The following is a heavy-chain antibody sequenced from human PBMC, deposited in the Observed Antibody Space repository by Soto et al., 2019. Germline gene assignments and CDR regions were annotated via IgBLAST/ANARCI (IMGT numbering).Heavy chain of an antibody. CDR3: ARVKQLEPPFDP. D-gene: IGHD1-1*01. CDR2: INAGNGNT. CDR1: GYTFTSYA. Sequence: EASVKVSCKASGYTFTSYAMHWLRQAPGQRLEWMGWINAGNGNTKYSQKFQGRVTITRDTSASTAYMELSSLRSEDTAVYYCARVKQLEPPFDPWGQGTLVTVSS. V-gene: IGHV1-3*01. J-gene: IGHJ5*02.